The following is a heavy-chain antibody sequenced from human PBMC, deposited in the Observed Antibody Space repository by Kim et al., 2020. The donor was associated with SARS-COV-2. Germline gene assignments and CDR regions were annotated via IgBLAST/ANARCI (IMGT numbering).Heavy chain of an antibody. V-gene: IGHV1-3*01. D-gene: IGHD4-17*01. J-gene: IGHJ4*01. CDR2: INAGNGNT. CDR3: ARDDNGDYSFDY. Sequence: ASVKVSCKASGYTFTSYALHWVRQAPGQRLEWMGWINAGNGNTKYSQKFQGRVTITRDTSASTAYMELSSLRSEDTAVYYCARDDNGDYSFDYWGRNPGHRLL. CDR1: GYTFTSYA.